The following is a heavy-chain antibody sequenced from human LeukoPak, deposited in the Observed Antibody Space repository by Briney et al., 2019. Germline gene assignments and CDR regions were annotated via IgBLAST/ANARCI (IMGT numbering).Heavy chain of an antibody. V-gene: IGHV3-30*04. CDR2: ISYDGRNK. CDR3: ARGGGYCSGGSCYRRHDAFDI. J-gene: IGHJ3*02. Sequence: GGSLRLSCAASGFTFSSNAMHWVRPAPGKGLGWVAVISYDGRNKHYADYGKGRLTIYRDNSKNTLYLQMNSLRAEDTAVYYCARGGGYCSGGSCYRRHDAFDIWGQGTMVTVSS. CDR1: GFTFSSNA. D-gene: IGHD2-15*01.